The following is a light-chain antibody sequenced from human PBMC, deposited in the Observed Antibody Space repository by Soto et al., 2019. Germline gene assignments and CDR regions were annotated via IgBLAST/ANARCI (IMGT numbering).Light chain of an antibody. Sequence: QSALTQPASVSGSPGQSITISCTGTSSDVGGYNLVSWYQQYPDKAPKLMIFDVNTRPSGVSNRFSGYKSGNTASLTISGLQAEDEADYSCSSYKSSSTLPYVFGTGTKLTVL. CDR1: SSDVGGYNL. CDR3: SSYKSSSTLPYV. CDR2: DVN. J-gene: IGLJ1*01. V-gene: IGLV2-14*01.